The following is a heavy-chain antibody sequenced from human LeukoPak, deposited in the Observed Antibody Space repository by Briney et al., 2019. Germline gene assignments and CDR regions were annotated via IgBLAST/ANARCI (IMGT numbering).Heavy chain of an antibody. CDR2: ISAYNGNT. V-gene: IGHV1-18*01. CDR3: ARDSYYYDSSGYSPDRRFQH. D-gene: IGHD3-22*01. J-gene: IGHJ1*01. Sequence: ASVKVSCKASGYTFTSYGISWVRQAPGQGLEWMGWISAYNGNTNYAQKLQGRVTMTTDTSTSTAYMELRSLRSDDTAVYYCARDSYYYDSSGYSPDRRFQHWGQGTLVTVSS. CDR1: GYTFTSYG.